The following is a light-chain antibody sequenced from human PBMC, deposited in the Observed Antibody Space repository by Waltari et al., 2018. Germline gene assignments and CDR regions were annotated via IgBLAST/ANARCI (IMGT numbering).Light chain of an antibody. CDR3: AAWDDSLSAYV. J-gene: IGLJ1*01. CDR1: SPNLQATS. V-gene: IGLV1-47*01. CDR2: RNH. Sequence: QSVLTQPPSASATPGQRVTIPSSGSSPNLQATSLYWSHQSPGTPPNRLRYRNHPRPSGVPDRFSGAKSGTSASLAISGLRSEDEADYYCAAWDDSLSAYVFGTGTTVTVL.